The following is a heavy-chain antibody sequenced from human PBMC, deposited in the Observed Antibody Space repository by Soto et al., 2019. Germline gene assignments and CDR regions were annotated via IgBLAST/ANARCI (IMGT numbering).Heavy chain of an antibody. D-gene: IGHD3-10*01. CDR2: IDISGSLM. Sequence: PGGSLRLSCAASGFNFNEYYMSWIRQAPGKGLEWIAYIDISGSLMYYAHSVKGRFTISRDNSKNTLFLQMNSLRAEDTAVYFCSKWSGFGDAWGQGTLVTVSS. CDR3: SKWSGFGDA. J-gene: IGHJ5*02. CDR1: GFNFNEYY. V-gene: IGHV3-11*01.